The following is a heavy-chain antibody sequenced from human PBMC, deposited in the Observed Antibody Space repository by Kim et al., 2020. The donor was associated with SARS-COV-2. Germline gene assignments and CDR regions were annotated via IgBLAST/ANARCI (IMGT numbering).Heavy chain of an antibody. CDR3: AREGYCTNGVCHNWFDP. J-gene: IGHJ5*02. Sequence: LKRRATLSVDTSKNQFSLKLSSVTAADTAVYYCAREGYCTNGVCHNWFDPWGQGTLVTVSS. V-gene: IGHV4-59*01. D-gene: IGHD2-8*01.